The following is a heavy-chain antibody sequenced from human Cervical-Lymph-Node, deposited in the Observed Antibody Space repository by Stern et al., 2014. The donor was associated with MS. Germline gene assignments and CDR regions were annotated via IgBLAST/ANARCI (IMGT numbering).Heavy chain of an antibody. CDR1: GASIRSDVYY. D-gene: IGHD6-13*01. Sequence: QLAQSGPGLVKPSQTLSLTCTVSGASIRSDVYYWSWIRQRPGKGLEWIGYISHSGNTHYNPSLGSRISISLDTSKNRLALEMTSMTAADTAVYFCAREGAAAALDFWGQGTLVTVSS. CDR2: ISHSGNT. J-gene: IGHJ4*02. V-gene: IGHV4-31*03. CDR3: AREGAAAALDF.